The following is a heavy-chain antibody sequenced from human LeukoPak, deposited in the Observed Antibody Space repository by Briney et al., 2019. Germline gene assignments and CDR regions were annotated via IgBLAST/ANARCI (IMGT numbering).Heavy chain of an antibody. CDR3: ARGKRWLQFSYYYYYYYMDV. CDR1: GFTFSAYG. V-gene: IGHV3-23*01. CDR2: ISGSGRST. Sequence: GGSLRHSCSDPGFTFSAYGMSLVRGAPGKRLERVSTISGSGRSTSYADSVKGRFTISRDNAKNSLYLQMNSLRAEDTAVYYCARGKRWLQFSYYYYYYYMDVWGKGTTVTISS. D-gene: IGHD5-24*01. J-gene: IGHJ6*03.